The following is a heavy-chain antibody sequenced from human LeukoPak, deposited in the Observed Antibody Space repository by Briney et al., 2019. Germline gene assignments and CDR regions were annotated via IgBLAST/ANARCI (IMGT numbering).Heavy chain of an antibody. V-gene: IGHV3-15*01. D-gene: IGHD2-2*01. CDR1: GFTFSNAW. J-gene: IGHJ4*02. CDR3: TTDPRSEYCSSTSCYALVDY. CDR2: IKGKTDGGTT. Sequence: PGGSLRLSCAASGFTFSNAWMSWVRQAPGKGLEWVGRIKGKTDGGTTDYAAPVKGRFTISRDDSKNTLYLQMNSLKTEDTAVYYCTTDPRSEYCSSTSCYALVDYWGQGTLVTVSS.